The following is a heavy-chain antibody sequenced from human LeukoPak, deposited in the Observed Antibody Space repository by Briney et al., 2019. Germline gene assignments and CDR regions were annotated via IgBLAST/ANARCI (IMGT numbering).Heavy chain of an antibody. CDR2: LNPNGGGS. Sequence: GASVKVSCKASGYTFTDQYIHWVRQSPGQGLECMGWLNPNGGGSNSAQKFQGRVTLTRDTSISTAYMEVSRLRSDDTVVYYCASGRASGSRWYFALWGRGTLVTVSS. D-gene: IGHD3-10*01. CDR3: ASGRASGSRWYFAL. CDR1: GYTFTDQY. V-gene: IGHV1-2*02. J-gene: IGHJ2*01.